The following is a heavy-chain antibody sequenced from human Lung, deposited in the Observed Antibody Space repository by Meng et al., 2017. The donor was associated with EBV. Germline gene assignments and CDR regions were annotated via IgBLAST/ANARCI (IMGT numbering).Heavy chain of an antibody. CDR1: GGSISSGGYY. CDR2: IYYSGST. Sequence: QVTLQESGPGLVKPSQTLSLTCTVSGGSISSGGYYWSWIRQHPGKGLEWIGYIYYSGSTYYNPSLKNRVTISVDTSKNQFSLKLSSVTAADTAVYFCARATVVVPSGIYWFDPWGQGTLVTVSS. CDR3: ARATVVVPSGIYWFDP. J-gene: IGHJ5*02. V-gene: IGHV4-31*03. D-gene: IGHD6-13*01.